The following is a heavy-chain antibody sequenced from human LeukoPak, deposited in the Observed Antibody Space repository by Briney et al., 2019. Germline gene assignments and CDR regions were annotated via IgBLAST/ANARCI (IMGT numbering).Heavy chain of an antibody. J-gene: IGHJ3*02. D-gene: IGHD3-10*01. V-gene: IGHV3-30-3*01. Sequence: GGSLRLSCAASGFTFSSYAMHWVRQAPGKGLEWVAVISYDGSNKYYADSVKGRFTISRDNSKNTLYLQMNSLRAEDTAVYYCANLSPRVAFDIWGQGTMVTVSS. CDR2: ISYDGSNK. CDR3: ANLSPRVAFDI. CDR1: GFTFSSYA.